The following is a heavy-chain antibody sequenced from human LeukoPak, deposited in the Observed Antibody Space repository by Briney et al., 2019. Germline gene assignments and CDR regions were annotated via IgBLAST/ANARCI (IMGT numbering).Heavy chain of an antibody. CDR2: ISSSSYI. CDR1: GFTFSSYS. V-gene: IGHV3-21*01. D-gene: IGHD1-7*01. J-gene: IGHJ4*02. CDR3: ARQGITGTIDY. Sequence: GGSLRLSCAASGFTFSSYSMNWVRQAPGKGLEWVSSISSSSYIYYADSVKGRFTISRDNAKNSLYLQMSSLRAEDTAVYYCARQGITGTIDYWGQGTLVTVPS.